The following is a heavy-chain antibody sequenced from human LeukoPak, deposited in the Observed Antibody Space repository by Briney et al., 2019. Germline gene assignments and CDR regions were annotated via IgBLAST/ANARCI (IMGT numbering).Heavy chain of an antibody. J-gene: IGHJ4*02. Sequence: GGSLRLSCAASGFTFSNYWMSWVRQAPGKGLEWVANIKQDGSEGYYLDSVKGRFTISRDNAKNSLYLQMNSLRAEDTAVYYCARVQWELPLGYWGQGTLVTVSS. V-gene: IGHV3-7*01. CDR3: ARVQWELPLGY. CDR1: GFTFSNYW. D-gene: IGHD1-26*01. CDR2: IKQDGSEG.